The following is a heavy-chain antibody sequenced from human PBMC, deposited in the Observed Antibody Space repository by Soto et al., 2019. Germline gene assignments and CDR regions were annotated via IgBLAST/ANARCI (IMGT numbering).Heavy chain of an antibody. Sequence: SETLSLTCTVSGGSISSSSYYWGWIRQPPGKGLEWIGSIYYSGSTYYNPSLKSRVTISVDTSKNQFSLKLSSVTAADTAVYYCARQPRGYYYYGMDVWGQGTTVTVS. J-gene: IGHJ6*02. V-gene: IGHV4-39*01. D-gene: IGHD7-27*01. CDR3: ARQPRGYYYYGMDV. CDR1: GGSISSSSYY. CDR2: IYYSGST.